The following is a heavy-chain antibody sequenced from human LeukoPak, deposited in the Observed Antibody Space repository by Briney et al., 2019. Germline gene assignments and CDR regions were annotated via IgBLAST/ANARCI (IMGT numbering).Heavy chain of an antibody. V-gene: IGHV4-59*01. CDR2: IYYSGST. Sequence: PSETLSLTCTVSGGSISSYYWSWIRQPPGEGLEWIGYIYYSGSTNYNPSLKSRVTISVDTSKNQFSLKLSSVTAADTAVYYCARTLYRGVPADIRPYFDYWGQGTLVTVSS. CDR1: GGSISSYY. J-gene: IGHJ4*02. D-gene: IGHD2-2*02. CDR3: ARTLYRGVPADIRPYFDY.